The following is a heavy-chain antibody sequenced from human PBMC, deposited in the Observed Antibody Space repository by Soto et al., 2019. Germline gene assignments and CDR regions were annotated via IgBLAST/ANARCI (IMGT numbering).Heavy chain of an antibody. V-gene: IGHV1-46*03. J-gene: IGHJ6*03. CDR3: CRDAWYSKTYRYDMDV. CDR1: GYTFTNYY. Sequence: QVQLVQSGAEVKKPGASVKVSCKASGYTFTNYYIHWVRQAPGQGLEWMGMINPSGGSTTYAQKFQGRVTMTRDTSPSTVFMELSSLRSEDTALYYCCRDAWYSKTYRYDMDVWGRGTTVTVSS. D-gene: IGHD5-18*01. CDR2: INPSGGST.